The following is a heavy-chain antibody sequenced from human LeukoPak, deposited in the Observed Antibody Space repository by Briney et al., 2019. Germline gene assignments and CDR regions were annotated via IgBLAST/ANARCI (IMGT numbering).Heavy chain of an antibody. CDR2: IYYSGST. CDR3: ARTITMVRGVIIPLGY. J-gene: IGHJ4*02. D-gene: IGHD3-10*01. V-gene: IGHV4-59*01. CDR1: GGSISSYY. Sequence: SETLSLTCTVSGGSISSYYWSWIRQPPGKGLEWIGYIYYSGSTNYNPSLKSRVTISVDTSKNQFSLKLSSVTAADTAVYYCARTITMVRGVIIPLGYWGQGTLVTVSS.